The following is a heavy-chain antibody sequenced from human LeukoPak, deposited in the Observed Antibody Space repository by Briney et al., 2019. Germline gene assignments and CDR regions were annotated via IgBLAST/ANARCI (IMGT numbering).Heavy chain of an antibody. CDR1: GGSISSYY. J-gene: IGHJ4*02. Sequence: TSETLSLTCTVSGGSISSYYWSWIRQPAGKGLEWIGRIYTSGSTNYNPSLKSRVTMSVDTSKNQFSLKLSSVTAADTAVYYCARDTPGGRDGYNSYDYWGQGTLVTVSS. V-gene: IGHV4-4*07. CDR3: ARDTPGGRDGYNSYDY. CDR2: IYTSGST. D-gene: IGHD5-24*01.